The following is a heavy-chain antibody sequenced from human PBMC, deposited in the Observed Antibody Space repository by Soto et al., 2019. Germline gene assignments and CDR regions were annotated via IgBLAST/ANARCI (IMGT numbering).Heavy chain of an antibody. Sequence: QVQLVQSGAEVKKPGSSVKVSCKASGGNFSTHAISWVRQAPGQGLVWMGGIIPMFNTTISAQKFQGRVTITADECTRTAYMELGSLRSEDTAVYYCARAAYDRGSLDYWGQGTLVTVSS. J-gene: IGHJ4*02. V-gene: IGHV1-69*01. D-gene: IGHD3-22*01. CDR2: IIPMFNTT. CDR1: GGNFSTHA. CDR3: ARAAYDRGSLDY.